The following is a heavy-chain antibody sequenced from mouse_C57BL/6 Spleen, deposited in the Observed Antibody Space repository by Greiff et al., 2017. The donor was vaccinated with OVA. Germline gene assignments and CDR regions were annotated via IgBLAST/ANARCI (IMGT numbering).Heavy chain of an antibody. J-gene: IGHJ2*01. D-gene: IGHD1-1*01. CDR2: IHPNSGST. V-gene: IGHV1-64*01. CDR1: GYTFTSYW. Sequence: QVQLQQPGAELVKPGASVKLSCKASGYTFTSYWMHWVKQRPGQGLEWIGMIHPNSGSTNYNEKFKSKATLTVDKSSSTAYMQLSSLTSEDYAVYYCAREDYYGSRDYWGQGTTLTVSS. CDR3: AREDYYGSRDY.